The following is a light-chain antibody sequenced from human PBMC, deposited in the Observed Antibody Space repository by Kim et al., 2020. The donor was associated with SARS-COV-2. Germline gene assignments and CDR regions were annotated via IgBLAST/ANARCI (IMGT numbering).Light chain of an antibody. CDR1: GGTIASNY. Sequence: GKTVTISGTGSGGTIASNYVQWYQQHPGSAPTTIIYEDDRVFSGVPDRFSASIDSSSNSASLTISGLRTEDEAEYYCQSFKDSNVVFGGGTQLTVL. V-gene: IGLV6-57*02. J-gene: IGLJ2*01. CDR2: EDD. CDR3: QSFKDSNVV.